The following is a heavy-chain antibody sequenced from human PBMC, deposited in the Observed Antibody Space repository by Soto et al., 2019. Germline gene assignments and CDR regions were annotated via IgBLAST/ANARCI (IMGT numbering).Heavy chain of an antibody. CDR3: ARDNGEPQLDRQYAGMDV. J-gene: IGHJ6*02. CDR1: GGTFSSYA. D-gene: IGHD6-13*01. Sequence: ASVKVSCKASGGTFSSYAISWVRQAPGQGLEWMGGIIPIFGTANYAQKFQGRVTITADESTSTAYMELSSLRSEDTAVDYCARDNGEPQLDRQYAGMDVSGQGTKVTLSS. V-gene: IGHV1-69*13. CDR2: IIPIFGTA.